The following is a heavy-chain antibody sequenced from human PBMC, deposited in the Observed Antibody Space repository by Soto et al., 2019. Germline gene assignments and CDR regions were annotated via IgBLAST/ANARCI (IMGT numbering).Heavy chain of an antibody. V-gene: IGHV3-33*01. Sequence: GGSLRLSCAASGFTFSSYGMHWVRQAPGKGLEWVAVIWYDGSNKYYADSVKGRFTISRDNSKNTLYLQMNSLRAEDTAVYYCARSYYDFWSGPPNVWGQGTTVTLSS. CDR1: GFTFSSYG. CDR2: IWYDGSNK. J-gene: IGHJ6*02. CDR3: ARSYYDFWSGPPNV. D-gene: IGHD3-3*01.